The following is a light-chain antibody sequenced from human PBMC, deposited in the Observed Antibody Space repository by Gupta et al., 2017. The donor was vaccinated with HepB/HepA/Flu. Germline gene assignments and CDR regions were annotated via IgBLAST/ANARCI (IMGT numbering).Light chain of an antibody. V-gene: IGKV3-20*01. CDR3: QQYGTSPMYT. CDR1: QIVSNNY. CDR2: GAS. J-gene: IGKJ2*01. Sequence: EIVLTQSPGTLSLSPGERTTLPCRASQIVSNNYLAWYQQKPGQAPRLLIYGASSRATGIPDRFSGSGSGTDFTLTISRLGPEDFAVYYCQQYGTSPMYTFGQGTKLEIK.